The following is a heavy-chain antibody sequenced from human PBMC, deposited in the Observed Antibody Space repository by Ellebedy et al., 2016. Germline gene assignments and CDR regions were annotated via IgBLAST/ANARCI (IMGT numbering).Heavy chain of an antibody. J-gene: IGHJ6*02. Sequence: SETLSLTCAVSGDSIRSYYWNWIRQPPGKGLEWIGYLHHSGSASYNPSLESRVTTSVDTSKNQFSLKLSSVTAADTAVYYCARDREVGGHYGSGSQVYYYYGMDVWGQGTTVTVSS. CDR2: LHHSGSA. V-gene: IGHV4-59*01. CDR1: GDSIRSYY. D-gene: IGHD3-10*01. CDR3: ARDREVGGHYGSGSQVYYYYGMDV.